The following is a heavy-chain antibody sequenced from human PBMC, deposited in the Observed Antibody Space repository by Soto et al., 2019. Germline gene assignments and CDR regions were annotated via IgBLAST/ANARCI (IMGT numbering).Heavy chain of an antibody. CDR3: ARGDNPSDVCYFHF. J-gene: IGHJ4*03. Sequence: GRSLRLSCTASGFNFRVYDLNWVRQAQGNGLEWVSGISGSGNRTYYADSVKGRFTISRDTAKNTLFLLKKNVRAEDRAVFYCARGDNPSDVCYFHFWGQGALGTVSS. CDR2: ISGSGNRT. V-gene: IGHV3-23*01. CDR1: GFNFRVYD.